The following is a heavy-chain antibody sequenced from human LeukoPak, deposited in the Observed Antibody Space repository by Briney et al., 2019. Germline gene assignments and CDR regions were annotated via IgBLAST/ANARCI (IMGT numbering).Heavy chain of an antibody. V-gene: IGHV4-4*07. Sequence: PSETQSLTCAVSGGSISSYYWSWIRQPAGKGLEWIGRIYTSGTSDYNPSLKSRVTMSVDTSKNQSSLKLSSVTAADTAVYYCARSRGYSYGYGDYWGQGTLVTVSS. CDR1: GGSISSYY. CDR3: ARSRGYSYGYGDY. D-gene: IGHD5-18*01. CDR2: IYTSGTS. J-gene: IGHJ4*02.